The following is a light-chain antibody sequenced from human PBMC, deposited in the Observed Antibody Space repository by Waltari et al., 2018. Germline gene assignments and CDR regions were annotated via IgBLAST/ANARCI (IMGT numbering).Light chain of an antibody. J-gene: IGLJ3*02. Sequence: QFSRTQPASLSGSPGQSHTTSCIENSSNIGIHDLDPWYQYHPGKAPKLIIYEVSRRPLGVSSRFSGSKSGDTASLTVSGLQAEDEADYYCCSYAGSNTLMFGGGTKLTVL. V-gene: IGLV2-23*02. CDR1: SSNIGIHDL. CDR3: CSYAGSNTLM. CDR2: EVS.